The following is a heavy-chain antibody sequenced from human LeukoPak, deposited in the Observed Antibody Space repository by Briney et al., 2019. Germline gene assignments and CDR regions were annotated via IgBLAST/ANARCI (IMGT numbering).Heavy chain of an antibody. CDR3: ARVRYYGSGSLNFDY. Sequence: SQTLSLTCAVSGGSISSGGYSWSWIRQPPGKGLEWIGYIYHSGSTYYNPSLKSRVTISVDRSKNQFSLKLSSVTAADTAVYYCARVRYYGSGSLNFDYWGQGTLVTVSS. CDR1: GGSISSGGYS. J-gene: IGHJ4*02. D-gene: IGHD3-10*01. CDR2: IYHSGST. V-gene: IGHV4-30-2*01.